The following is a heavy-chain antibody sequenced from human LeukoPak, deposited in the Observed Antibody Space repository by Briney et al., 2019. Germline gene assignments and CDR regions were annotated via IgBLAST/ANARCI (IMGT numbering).Heavy chain of an antibody. CDR1: GPTFSSYA. J-gene: IGHJ4*02. V-gene: IGHV3-23*01. Sequence: GGSLRLSCAASGPTFSSYAMTWVRQAPGKGLEWVSAISGNGASTYYADSVKGRFTISRDNAKNSLYLQLSSLRAEDTAVYYCAREFPSPHYFDYWGQGTLVTVSS. CDR2: ISGNGAST. CDR3: AREFPSPHYFDY.